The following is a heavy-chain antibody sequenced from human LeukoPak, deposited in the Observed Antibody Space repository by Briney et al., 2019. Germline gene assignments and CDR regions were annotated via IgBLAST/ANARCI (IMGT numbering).Heavy chain of an antibody. Sequence: PGGSLRLSCAASGFTFSSYEMNWVRQAPGKGLEWVSYISSSGSTIYYADSVRGRFTISRDNAENSLYLELNSLRVEDTALYYCVRGGLWVFDYWGQGTLVTVSS. CDR3: VRGGLWVFDY. V-gene: IGHV3-48*03. CDR1: GFTFSSYE. D-gene: IGHD4/OR15-4a*01. J-gene: IGHJ4*02. CDR2: ISSSGSTI.